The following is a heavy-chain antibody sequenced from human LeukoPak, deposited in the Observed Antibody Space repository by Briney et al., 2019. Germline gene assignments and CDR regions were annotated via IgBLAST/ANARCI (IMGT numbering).Heavy chain of an antibody. J-gene: IGHJ6*03. CDR1: GFTFSSYG. Sequence: GGSLRLSCAASGFTFSSYGMHWVRQASGKGQEWVAVIWYDGSNRYYADSVKGRFTISRDNSKNTLYLQMNSLRAEDTAVYYCAKDGYCSGGSCYLYMDVWGKGTTVTVSS. CDR3: AKDGYCSGGSCYLYMDV. CDR2: IWYDGSNR. D-gene: IGHD2-15*01. V-gene: IGHV3-33*06.